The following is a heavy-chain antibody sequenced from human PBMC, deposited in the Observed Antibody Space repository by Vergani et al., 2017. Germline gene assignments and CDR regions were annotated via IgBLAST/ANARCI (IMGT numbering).Heavy chain of an antibody. V-gene: IGHV3-23*01. CDR2: ISGSGGST. J-gene: IGHJ6*03. CDR3: AKTTEVRFSYYNMDV. Sequence: EVELLESGGGLRQPGGSLRLSCAASGFTFSNYAMTWVRQAPGKGLEWVSGISGSGGSTYYADFVKGRFTISRDNSNNTLYLEMHSLRAEDMAIYYCAKTTEVRFSYYNMDVWGKGTTVTVSS. D-gene: IGHD1-1*01. CDR1: GFTFSNYA.